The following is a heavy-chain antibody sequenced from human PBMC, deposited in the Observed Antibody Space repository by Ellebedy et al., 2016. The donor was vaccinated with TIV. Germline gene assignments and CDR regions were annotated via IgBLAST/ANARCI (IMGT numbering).Heavy chain of an antibody. CDR2: IYPGDSDT. CDR3: ARGVGYGSGSYYFDY. V-gene: IGHV5-51*01. J-gene: IGHJ4*02. CDR1: GYSFTSYW. Sequence: GESLKISXKGSGYSFTSYWIGWVRQMPGKGLEWMGIIYPGDSDTRYSPSFQGQVTISADKSISTAYLQWSSLKASDTAMYYCARGVGYGSGSYYFDYWGQGTLVTVSS. D-gene: IGHD3-10*01.